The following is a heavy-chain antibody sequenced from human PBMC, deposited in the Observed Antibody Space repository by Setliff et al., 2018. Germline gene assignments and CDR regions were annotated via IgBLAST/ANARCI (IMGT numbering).Heavy chain of an antibody. D-gene: IGHD6-13*01. CDR2: IIPIFGTA. J-gene: IGHJ4*02. CDR1: GGTFSSYA. CDR3: ARADYSSSLHYFDC. Sequence: GASVKVSCKASGGTFSSYAISWVRQAPGQGLEWMGGIIPIFGTANYAQKFQGRVTVTTDTFTNTGYMELRSLRSDDTAFYYCARADYSSSLHYFDCWGQGTLVTVSS. V-gene: IGHV1-69*05.